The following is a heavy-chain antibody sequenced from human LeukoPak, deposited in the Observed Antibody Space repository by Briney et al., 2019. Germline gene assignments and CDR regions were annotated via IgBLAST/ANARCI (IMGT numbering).Heavy chain of an antibody. CDR2: IYSGGST. D-gene: IGHD5-18*01. Sequence: GGSLRLSCAASGFTVSSNYMSWARQAPGKGLEWVSVIYSGGSTYYADSVKGRFTISRDNSKNTLYLQMNSLRAEDTAVYYCARVKGGTAMAIDYWGQGTLVTVSS. CDR1: GFTVSSNY. CDR3: ARVKGGTAMAIDY. J-gene: IGHJ4*02. V-gene: IGHV3-66*01.